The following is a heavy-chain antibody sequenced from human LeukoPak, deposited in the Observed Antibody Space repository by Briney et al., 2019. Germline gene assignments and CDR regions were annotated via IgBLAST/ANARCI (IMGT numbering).Heavy chain of an antibody. CDR3: ARSDSSGAFDY. J-gene: IGHJ4*02. D-gene: IGHD6-19*01. V-gene: IGHV4-4*07. CDR1: GGSISSYY. CDR2: IYTSGST. Sequence: SXXLSLTCTVSGGSISSYYWSWIRQPAGKGLEWIGRIYTSGSTNYNPSLKSRVTMSVDTSKNQFSLKLSSVTAADTAVYYCARSDSSGAFDYWGQGTLVTVSS.